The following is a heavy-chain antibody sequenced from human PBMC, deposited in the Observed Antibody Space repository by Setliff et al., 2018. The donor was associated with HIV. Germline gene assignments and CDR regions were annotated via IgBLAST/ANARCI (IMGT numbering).Heavy chain of an antibody. CDR1: GGSISTNNYY. J-gene: IGHJ5*01. D-gene: IGHD3-16*01. CDR3: ARHRYRFGIDS. V-gene: IGHV4-39*01. Sequence: SETLSLTCTVSGGSISTNNYYWAWIRQPPGKGLEWIGTIDYSGNTYYSASLRSRAIISGDMSKNQFSLNLNSVTASETAVYYCARHRYRFGIDSWGQGALVTVSS. CDR2: IDYSGNT.